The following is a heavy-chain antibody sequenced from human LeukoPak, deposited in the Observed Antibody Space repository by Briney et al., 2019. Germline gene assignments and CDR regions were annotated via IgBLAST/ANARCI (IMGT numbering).Heavy chain of an antibody. CDR1: GGSLSGYY. J-gene: IGHJ4*02. CDR3: ASMALIRGVLGRTLSDLDY. Sequence: SETLSLTCAVYGGSLSGYYWSWIRQPPGKGLEWIGEIYHSGSTKYNPSLKSRVAISADRSKNHFSLRVNSVTAADTAVYYCASMALIRGVLGRTLSDLDYWGQGTLVTVSS. V-gene: IGHV4-34*01. CDR2: IYHSGST. D-gene: IGHD3-10*01.